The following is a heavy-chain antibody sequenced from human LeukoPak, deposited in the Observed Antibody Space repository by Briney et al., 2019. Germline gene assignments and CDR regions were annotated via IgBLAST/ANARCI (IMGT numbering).Heavy chain of an antibody. CDR2: INHSGST. CDR1: GGSFSGYY. CDR3: ARRVLLWFGDFDY. D-gene: IGHD3-10*01. J-gene: IGHJ4*02. V-gene: IGHV4-34*01. Sequence: SETLSLTCAVYGGSFSGYYWSWIRQPPGKGLEWIGEINHSGSTNYNPSLKSRVTISVDTSKNQFSLKLSSETAADTAVYYCARRVLLWFGDFDYWGQGTLVTVSS.